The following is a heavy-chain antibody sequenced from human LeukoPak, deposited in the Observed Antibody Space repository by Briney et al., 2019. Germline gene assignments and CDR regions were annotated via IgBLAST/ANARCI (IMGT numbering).Heavy chain of an antibody. Sequence: GGSLRLSCAASGFTFSSYAMHWVRQAPGKGLEWVAVISYDGSNKYYADSVKGRFTISRDNSKNTLYLQMNSLRAEDTAVYYCAKTNTGYCSSTSCPHIDYWGQGTLVTVSS. J-gene: IGHJ4*02. CDR2: ISYDGSNK. V-gene: IGHV3-30-3*02. D-gene: IGHD2-2*01. CDR1: GFTFSSYA. CDR3: AKTNTGYCSSTSCPHIDY.